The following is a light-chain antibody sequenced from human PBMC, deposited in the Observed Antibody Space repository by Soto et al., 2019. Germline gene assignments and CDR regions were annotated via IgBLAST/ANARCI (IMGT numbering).Light chain of an antibody. V-gene: IGKV1-39*01. Sequence: DIQMTQSPSSLSASIGDRVTITCRASLAIGDSLSWFQQKAGKPPTLLIYGTSALQHGVPPRFSGSGSGTDFTLPISRLQHEDFATYYCQQTYNLPRTFGQGTKVDLK. CDR3: QQTYNLPRT. CDR1: LAIGDS. J-gene: IGKJ1*01. CDR2: GTS.